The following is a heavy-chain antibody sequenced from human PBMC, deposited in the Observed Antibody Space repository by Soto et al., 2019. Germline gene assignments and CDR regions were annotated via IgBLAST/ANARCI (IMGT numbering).Heavy chain of an antibody. J-gene: IGHJ4*02. CDR2: IYSGGST. CDR1: GFTVSSNY. V-gene: IGHV3-66*01. D-gene: IGHD3-9*01. CDR3: ARDGPPWYDILTGYYSY. Sequence: GGSLRLSCAASGFTVSSNYMSWVRQAPGKGLEWVSVIYSGGSTCYADSVKGRFTISRDNSKNTLYLQMNSLRAEDTAVYYCARDGPPWYDILTGYYSYWGQGTLVTVSS.